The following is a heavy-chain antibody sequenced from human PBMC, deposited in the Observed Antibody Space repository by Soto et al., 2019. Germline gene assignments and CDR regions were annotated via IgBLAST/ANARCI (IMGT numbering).Heavy chain of an antibody. CDR2: INAGNGNT. D-gene: IGHD2-2*01. Sequence: QVQLVQSGAEVKKPGASVKVSCKASGYTFTSYAMHWVRQAPGQRLEWMGWINAGNGNTKYSQKFQGRVTITRDTSVSTSYMELSSLRSEATAVYYCARLYCSSTSCHLDYWGQGTLVTVSS. CDR3: ARLYCSSTSCHLDY. CDR1: GYTFTSYA. V-gene: IGHV1-3*01. J-gene: IGHJ4*02.